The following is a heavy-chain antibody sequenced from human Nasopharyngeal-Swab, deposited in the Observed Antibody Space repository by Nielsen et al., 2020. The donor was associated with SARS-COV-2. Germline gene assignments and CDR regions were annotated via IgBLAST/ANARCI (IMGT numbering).Heavy chain of an antibody. D-gene: IGHD2-15*01. V-gene: IGHV3-74*01. Sequence: GGSLPLSCVASGFDFSSYWMNWVRQVPGKGLVWVPRISGDGSATTYADSVQGRFSISRDNVRNTVFLQMNSLKEEDTAVYYCEGIWSSNDAFDIWGQGTMVTVSS. CDR3: EGIWSSNDAFDI. CDR1: GFDFSSYW. CDR2: ISGDGSAT. J-gene: IGHJ3*02.